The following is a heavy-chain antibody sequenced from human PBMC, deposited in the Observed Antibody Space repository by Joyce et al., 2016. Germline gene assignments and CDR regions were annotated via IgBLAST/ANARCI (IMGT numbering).Heavy chain of an antibody. CDR1: GGSISSSSYY. CDR3: ARQWGYYDSSGYYSGDAFDI. J-gene: IGHJ3*02. Sequence: QLQLQESGPGLVKPSETLSLTCTVSGGSISSSSYYWGWLRQPPGKGLEWIGSISYSGITYYNPALRGRVTISGYTSKTQFSLKLSYVAAADTAVFYCARQWGYYDSSGYYSGDAFDIWGQETMVTVSS. V-gene: IGHV4-39*01. CDR2: ISYSGIT. D-gene: IGHD3-22*01.